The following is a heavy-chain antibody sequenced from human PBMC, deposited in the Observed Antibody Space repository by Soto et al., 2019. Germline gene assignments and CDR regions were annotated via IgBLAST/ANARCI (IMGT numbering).Heavy chain of an antibody. Sequence: EVQLVESGGGLVKPGGSLRLSCAASGFTFSSYSMNWVRQAPGKGLEWVSSISSSSSYIYYADSVKGRFTISRDNAKNSLYLQINSLRAEDTAVYYCARDFAEGDRAFDYWGQGTLVTVSS. CDR2: ISSSSSYI. CDR3: ARDFAEGDRAFDY. V-gene: IGHV3-21*01. CDR1: GFTFSSYS. D-gene: IGHD2-21*02. J-gene: IGHJ4*02.